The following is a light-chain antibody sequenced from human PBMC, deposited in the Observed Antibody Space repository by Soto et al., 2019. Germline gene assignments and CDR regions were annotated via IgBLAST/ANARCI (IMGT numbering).Light chain of an antibody. V-gene: IGKV1-5*03. J-gene: IGKJ4*01. Sequence: DIQMTQSPSTLSASVGDRVTITCRASQSSSTWLAWYQQKPGKAPKLLIYKASSLESGVPSRFSGSGSGTEFTLTISSLQPDDSATYCCQQYNSYPLTFGGGTKVEIK. CDR1: QSSSTW. CDR3: QQYNSYPLT. CDR2: KAS.